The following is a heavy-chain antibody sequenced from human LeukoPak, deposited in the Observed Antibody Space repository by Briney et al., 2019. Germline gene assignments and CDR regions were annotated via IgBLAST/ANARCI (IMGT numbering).Heavy chain of an antibody. J-gene: IGHJ6*02. CDR3: ARDWITMVREYSYYYYHGMDV. Sequence: ASVKVSCKASGYTFTSYYMHWVRQAPGQGLEWMGIINPSGGSTSYAQKFQGRVTMTRDTSTSTVYMELSSLRSEDTAVYYCARDWITMVREYSYYYYHGMDVWGQGTTVTVSS. V-gene: IGHV1-46*01. CDR1: GYTFTSYY. D-gene: IGHD3-10*01. CDR2: INPSGGST.